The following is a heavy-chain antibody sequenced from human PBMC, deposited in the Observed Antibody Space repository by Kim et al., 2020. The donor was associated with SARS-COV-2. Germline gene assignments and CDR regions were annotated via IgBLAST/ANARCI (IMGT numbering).Heavy chain of an antibody. J-gene: IGHJ5*02. CDR1: GGSISSYY. V-gene: IGHV4-59*08. D-gene: IGHD2-8*01. CDR3: SRQGPYDAKWFHP. Sequence: SETLSLTCTVSGGSISSYYWSWIRQPPGKGLEWIGYIYYSGSTNYNPSLKSRVTISVDTSKNQFSLKLTSATAADTAVYYCSRQGPYDAKWFHPWGQGT. CDR2: IYYSGST.